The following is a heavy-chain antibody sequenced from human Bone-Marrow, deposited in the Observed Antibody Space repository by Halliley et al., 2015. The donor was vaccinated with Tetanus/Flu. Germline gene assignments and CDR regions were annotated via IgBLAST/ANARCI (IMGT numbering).Heavy chain of an antibody. V-gene: IGHV3-30*18. CDR3: AKDRPNGGLDS. CDR2: VSFHGKNE. Sequence: SLRLSCAASGFTFRSFGMHWVRQAPGKGLDWVAVVSFHGKNEFYADSVKGRFTISGDNSKNTLYLQMDSLRPEDTAVYYCAKDRPNGGLDSWGQGTLVIVSS. J-gene: IGHJ5*01. CDR1: GFTFRSFG. D-gene: IGHD2-8*01.